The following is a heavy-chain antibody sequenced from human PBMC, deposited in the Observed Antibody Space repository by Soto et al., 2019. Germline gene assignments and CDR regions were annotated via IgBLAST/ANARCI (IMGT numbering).Heavy chain of an antibody. CDR2: ITPGGGTT. V-gene: IGHV3-23*01. D-gene: IGHD3-16*01. J-gene: IGHJ4*02. CDR1: GFGFSSYA. Sequence: EIQLLVSGGGSAQPGGSLRLSCAASGFGFSSYAMSWVRQAPGKGLEWVSGITPGGGTTNYGYSVKGRFTISRDNSKNTLYLAANSLRGEDTAIYYRAKDRGGEFSSSRYFDYWGQGTLGTVST. CDR3: AKDRGGEFSSSRYFDY.